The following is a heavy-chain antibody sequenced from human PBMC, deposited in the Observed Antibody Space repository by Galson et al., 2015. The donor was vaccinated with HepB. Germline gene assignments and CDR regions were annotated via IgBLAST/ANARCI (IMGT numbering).Heavy chain of an antibody. J-gene: IGHJ4*02. CDR1: GFTVSSNY. D-gene: IGHD6-13*01. CDR2: IYSGGST. Sequence: SLRLSCAAFGFTVSSNYMSWVRQAPGKGLEWVSVIYSGGSTYYADSVKGRFTISRDNSKNTLYLQMNSLRAEDTAVYYYARWASSSSCFDYWGQGTLVTVSS. CDR3: ARWASSSSCFDY. V-gene: IGHV3-53*01.